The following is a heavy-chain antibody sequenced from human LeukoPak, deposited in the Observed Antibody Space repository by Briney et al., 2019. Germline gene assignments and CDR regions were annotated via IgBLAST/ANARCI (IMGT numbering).Heavy chain of an antibody. D-gene: IGHD2-8*02. V-gene: IGHV3-11*06. CDR3: ARGGTGAFDY. Sequence: GGSLRLSCTASGFSFSDYYMSWIRQAPGKGLEWISYISSRSTYISDADSVKGRFTVSRDNAKNLLFLQMNSLRVEDTALYYCARGGTGAFDYWGQGILVTVSS. CDR2: ISSRSTYI. J-gene: IGHJ4*02. CDR1: GFSFSDYY.